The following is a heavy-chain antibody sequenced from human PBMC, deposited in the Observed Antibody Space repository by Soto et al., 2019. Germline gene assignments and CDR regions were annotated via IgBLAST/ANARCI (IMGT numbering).Heavy chain of an antibody. CDR2: ISSNGGTT. D-gene: IGHD1-7*01. CDR3: VRRVSGNYDY. V-gene: IGHV3-64*01. CDR1: GFTFSSYD. J-gene: IGHJ4*02. Sequence: EVQLAESGGGMVQPGGSLRLSCVASGFTFSSYDMHWVRQAPGKGLEYVSSISSNGGTTYYGNSVKGRFTISRDNSKNTSYLQMRSLRAEDMAVYYCVRRVSGNYDYWGQGTLVTGSS.